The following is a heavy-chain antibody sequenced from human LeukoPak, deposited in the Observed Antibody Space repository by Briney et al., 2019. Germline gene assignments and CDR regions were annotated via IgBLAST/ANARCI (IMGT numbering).Heavy chain of an antibody. CDR2: INPSGGST. J-gene: IGHJ4*02. V-gene: IGHV1-46*01. D-gene: IGHD6-19*01. Sequence: ASVKVSCKASGFTFTNYNMHWVRQAPGQGLEWMGIINPSGGSTNYAQNFQARVTMTRDTSTSTVYMELSSLRSEDTAVYYCARDSALAQAVMFDYWGQGTLVTVSS. CDR3: ARDSALAQAVMFDY. CDR1: GFTFTNYN.